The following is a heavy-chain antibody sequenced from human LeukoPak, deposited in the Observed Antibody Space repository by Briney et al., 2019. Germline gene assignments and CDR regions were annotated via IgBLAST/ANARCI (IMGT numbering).Heavy chain of an antibody. Sequence: ASVKVSCKASGFTFTGYHIHWMRQAPGQGLEWMGWIHPNTSGTNYAQKFQRRVTMTRDTSIGTAYMDLSRLRSDDTAVYYCARRCTNGIRLGAFDIWGQGTLVTVSS. CDR2: IHPNTSGT. CDR1: GFTFTGYH. J-gene: IGHJ3*02. CDR3: ARRCTNGIRLGAFDI. V-gene: IGHV1-2*02. D-gene: IGHD2-8*01.